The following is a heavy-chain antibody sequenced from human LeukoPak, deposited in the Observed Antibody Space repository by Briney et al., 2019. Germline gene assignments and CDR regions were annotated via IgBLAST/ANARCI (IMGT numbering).Heavy chain of an antibody. Sequence: GGSLRLSCVASGFSVGNNYMNWVRQAPGKGLEWVAFIRYDGSNKYYADSVKGRFTISRDNSKNTLYLQMNSLRAEDTAVYYCAKGDFPGPWGQGTLVTVSS. CDR3: AKGDFPGP. CDR2: IRYDGSNK. J-gene: IGHJ5*02. V-gene: IGHV3-30*02. CDR1: GFSVGNNY. D-gene: IGHD3/OR15-3a*01.